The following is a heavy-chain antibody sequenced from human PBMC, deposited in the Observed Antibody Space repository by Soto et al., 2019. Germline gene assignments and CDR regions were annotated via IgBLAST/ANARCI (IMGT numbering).Heavy chain of an antibody. D-gene: IGHD3-22*01. J-gene: IGHJ1*01. Sequence: SVKVSCKASGGTFSSYAISWVRQAPGQGLEWMGGIIPIFGTANYAQKFQGRVTITADESTSTAYMELSSLRSEDTAVYYCASNLYYYDSSGYPQHWGQGTLVTVLL. CDR2: IIPIFGTA. V-gene: IGHV1-69*13. CDR3: ASNLYYYDSSGYPQH. CDR1: GGTFSSYA.